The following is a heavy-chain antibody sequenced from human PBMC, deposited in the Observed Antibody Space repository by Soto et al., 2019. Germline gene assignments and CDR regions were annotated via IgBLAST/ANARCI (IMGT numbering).Heavy chain of an antibody. CDR1: GGSFSGYY. CDR2: INHAGST. J-gene: IGHJ6*02. CDR3: ARQSGPAYRYGMDI. D-gene: IGHD1-1*01. Sequence: QMQLQQWGAGLLKASETLSLTCSVSGGSFSGYYLAWIRQPPGKGLEWIGEINHAGSTKYHPSLKSXVFXSVDLANTHFSLRLSSVTAADTAVYFCARQSGPAYRYGMDIWGQGTTVTVSS. V-gene: IGHV4-34*02.